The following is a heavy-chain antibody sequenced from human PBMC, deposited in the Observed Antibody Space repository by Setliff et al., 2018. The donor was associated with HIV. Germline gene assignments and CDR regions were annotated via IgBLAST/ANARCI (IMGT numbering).Heavy chain of an antibody. CDR2: INSNRRST. CDR1: GFSFSSHA. V-gene: IGHV3-64*04. CDR3: ATLWMRGGYFDT. Sequence: GGSLRLSCEASGFSFSSHAMHWVRQAPGKGLEYVSSINSNRRSTSYADSVKGRFTISRDNAKNTVYLQMNSLRPEDTAVYYCATLWMRGGYFDTWGQGTLVTVSS. J-gene: IGHJ4*02. D-gene: IGHD2-15*01.